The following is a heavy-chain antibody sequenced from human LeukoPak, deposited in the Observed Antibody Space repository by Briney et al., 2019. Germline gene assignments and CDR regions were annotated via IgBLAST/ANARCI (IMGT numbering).Heavy chain of an antibody. CDR2: INPNSGGT. D-gene: IGHD3-22*01. CDR1: GYTFTGYY. V-gene: IGHV1-2*02. J-gene: IGHJ4*02. CDR3: ARAITKMFIDFDY. Sequence: ASVKVSCKASGYTFTGYYMHWVRQAPGQGLEWMGWINPNSGGTNYAQKFQGRVTMTRDTSISTAYMELSRLRSDDTAVYYCARAITKMFIDFDYWGQGTPVTVSS.